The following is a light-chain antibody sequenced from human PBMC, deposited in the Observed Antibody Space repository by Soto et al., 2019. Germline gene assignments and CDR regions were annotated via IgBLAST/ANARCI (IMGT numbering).Light chain of an antibody. CDR2: TAS. CDR1: QSVGSNY. CDR3: QQYGSSGT. Sequence: LSQSPGALSLSQGERATLSCRASQSVGSNYLAWYQQKPGQAPRLLIYTASIRATGIPDRFSGSGSGTDFTLTISRLEPEDFAVYYCQQYGSSGTFGQGTKV. J-gene: IGKJ1*01. V-gene: IGKV3-20*01.